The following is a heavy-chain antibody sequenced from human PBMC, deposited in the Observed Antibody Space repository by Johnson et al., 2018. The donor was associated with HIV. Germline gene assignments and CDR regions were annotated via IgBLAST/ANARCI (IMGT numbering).Heavy chain of an antibody. D-gene: IGHD6-13*01. CDR1: AFAFSSYV. CDR2: ISYDGSNK. J-gene: IGHJ3*02. CDR3: AGYSSSWYDAFDI. Sequence: QVQLVESGGGVVQPGRSLRLSCAASAFAFSSYVMHWVRQAPGKGLEWVAVISYDGSNKYYADSVKGRYTISRENAKNSLYLQMNSLRAGDTAVYYCAGYSSSWYDAFDIWGQGTMVTVSS. V-gene: IGHV3-30*14.